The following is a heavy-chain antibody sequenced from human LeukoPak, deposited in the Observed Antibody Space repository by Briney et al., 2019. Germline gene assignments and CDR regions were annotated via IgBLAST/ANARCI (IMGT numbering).Heavy chain of an antibody. CDR1: GYTFTSYA. D-gene: IGHD3-22*01. Sequence: ASVKVSGKASGYTFTSYAMHWVRQAPGQRLEWMGWINAGNGNTKYSQKFQGRVTITRDTSASTAYMELSSLRSEDTAVYYCARVDYDSSGYESPYFDYWGQGTLVTVSS. V-gene: IGHV1-3*01. CDR2: INAGNGNT. J-gene: IGHJ4*02. CDR3: ARVDYDSSGYESPYFDY.